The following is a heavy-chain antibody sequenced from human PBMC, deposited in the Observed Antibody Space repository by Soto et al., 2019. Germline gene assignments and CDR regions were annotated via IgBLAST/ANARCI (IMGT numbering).Heavy chain of an antibody. CDR3: ARVVVGSGWYRWFDP. J-gene: IGHJ5*02. CDR1: GGTFSSYA. CDR2: IIPIFGTA. D-gene: IGHD6-19*01. V-gene: IGHV1-69*13. Sequence: SVKVSCKASGGTFSSYAISWVRQAPGQGLEWMGGIIPIFGTANYAQKFQGRVTITADESTGTAYMELSSLRSEDTAVYYCARVVVGSGWYRWFDPWGQGTLVTVSS.